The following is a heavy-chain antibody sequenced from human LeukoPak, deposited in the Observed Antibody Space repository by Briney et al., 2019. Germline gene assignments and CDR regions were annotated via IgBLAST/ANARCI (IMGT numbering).Heavy chain of an antibody. J-gene: IGHJ3*02. V-gene: IGHV1-18*01. CDR2: ISAYNGNT. CDR3: ARETYDSDGSGRKGAFDI. CDR1: GYTFTSYG. D-gene: IGHD3-22*01. Sequence: ASVKVSCKASGYTFTSYGISWVRQAPGQGLEWMGWISAYNGNTNYAQKLQGRVTMTTDTSTSTAYMELRSLRSDDTAVYYCARETYDSDGSGRKGAFDIWGQGTMVTVSS.